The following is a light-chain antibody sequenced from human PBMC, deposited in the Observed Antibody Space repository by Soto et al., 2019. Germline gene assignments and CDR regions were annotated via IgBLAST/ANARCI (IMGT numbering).Light chain of an antibody. V-gene: IGLV6-57*03. Sequence: NFMLTQPHSVSESPGKTVTISCTRSSGSIASNYVQWYQQRPGSAPTTVIYEDNQRPSGVPDRFSGSIDSSSNSASLTSSRLKTEDEADYYCQSYDSSNHGVFGGGTKLTVL. CDR1: SGSIASNY. CDR3: QSYDSSNHGV. J-gene: IGLJ3*02. CDR2: EDN.